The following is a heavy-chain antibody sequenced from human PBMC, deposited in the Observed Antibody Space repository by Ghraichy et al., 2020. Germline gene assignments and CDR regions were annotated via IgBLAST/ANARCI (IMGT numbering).Heavy chain of an antibody. D-gene: IGHD3-10*02. CDR1: GFTVSSNY. CDR3: ARDVQRSGTFDY. Sequence: GGALRLSCAASGFTVSSNYMSWVRQAPGKGLEWVSVIYSDGTTYYADSVKGRFTISRDNSKNTLYLQMNSLRAEDTAVFYCARDVQRSGTFDYWGQGTLVTVSS. V-gene: IGHV3-66*02. J-gene: IGHJ4*02. CDR2: IYSDGTT.